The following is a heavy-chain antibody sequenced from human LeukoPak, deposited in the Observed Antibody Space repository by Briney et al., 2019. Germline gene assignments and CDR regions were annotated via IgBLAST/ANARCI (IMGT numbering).Heavy chain of an antibody. Sequence: GGSLRLSCAASGFTFSSHLMSWVRQGPGKGLEWVANIKQDGSEKYYVDSVKGRFTISRDNAKNSLYLEMNSLRAEDTAVYYCARSNREFASGSGDLWGQGTMVTVSS. D-gene: IGHD3-10*01. CDR1: GFTFSSHL. CDR2: IKQDGSEK. CDR3: ARSNREFASGSGDL. J-gene: IGHJ5*02. V-gene: IGHV3-7*05.